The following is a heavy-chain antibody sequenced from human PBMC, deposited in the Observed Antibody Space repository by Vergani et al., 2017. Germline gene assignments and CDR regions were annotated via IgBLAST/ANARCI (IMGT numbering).Heavy chain of an antibody. Sequence: QVQLVESGGGVVQPGRSLRLSCAASGFTFSSYGMHWVRQAPGKGLEWVAVISYDGSNKYYADSVKGRFTISRDNSKNTLYLQMNSLRAEDTAVYYCATTSWYSTSSKEMNSDYWGQGTLVTVSS. V-gene: IGHV3-30*03. CDR3: ATTSWYSTSSKEMNSDY. CDR1: GFTFSSYG. J-gene: IGHJ4*02. CDR2: ISYDGSNK. D-gene: IGHD6-6*01.